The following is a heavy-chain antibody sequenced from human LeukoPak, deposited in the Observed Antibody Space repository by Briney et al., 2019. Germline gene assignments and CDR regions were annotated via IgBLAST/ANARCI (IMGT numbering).Heavy chain of an antibody. CDR1: GGSISTYY. Sequence: PSETLSLTCTVSGGSISTYYWSWIRQPPGKGLEWIGYIYYSGSTNYNPSLRSRVTISVDTSKNQFSLKLSSVTAADTAVYYCARGRNRYVDYWGQGTLVTVSS. D-gene: IGHD1-14*01. V-gene: IGHV4-59*12. CDR3: ARGRNRYVDY. J-gene: IGHJ4*02. CDR2: IYYSGST.